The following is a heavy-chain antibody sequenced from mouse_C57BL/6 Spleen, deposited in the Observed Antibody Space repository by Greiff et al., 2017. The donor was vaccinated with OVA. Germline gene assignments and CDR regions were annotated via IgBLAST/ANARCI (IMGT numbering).Heavy chain of an antibody. CDR3: ARYYSNHVGYFDY. Sequence: QVQLQQPGAELVKPGASVKLSCKASGYTFTSYWMHWVKQRPGQGLEWIGMIHPNSGSTNYNEKFKSKATLTVDKSSSTAYMQLSSLTSEDSAVYYCARYYSNHVGYFDYWGQGTTLTVSS. CDR2: IHPNSGST. V-gene: IGHV1-64*01. D-gene: IGHD2-5*01. J-gene: IGHJ2*01. CDR1: GYTFTSYW.